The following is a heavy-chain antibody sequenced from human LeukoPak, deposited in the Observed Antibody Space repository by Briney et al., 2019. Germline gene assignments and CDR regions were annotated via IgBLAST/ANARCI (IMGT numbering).Heavy chain of an antibody. CDR2: IYYSRST. CDR1: GGSISSSSYY. J-gene: IGHJ3*02. Sequence: SETLSLTCTVSGGSISSSSYYWGWIRQPPGKGLEWIGSIYYSRSTYYNPSLKSRVTISVDTSKNQFSLKLSSVTAADTAVYYCARLAVVAAFDIWGQGTMVTVSS. CDR3: ARLAVVAAFDI. V-gene: IGHV4-39*01. D-gene: IGHD2-2*01.